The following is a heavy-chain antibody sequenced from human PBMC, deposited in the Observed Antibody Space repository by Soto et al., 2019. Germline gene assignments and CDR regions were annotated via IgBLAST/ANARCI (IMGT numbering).Heavy chain of an antibody. CDR3: AKRPGIVVVPAARPAYWFDP. CDR1: GFTFSSYA. V-gene: IGHV3-23*01. CDR2: ISGSGGST. Sequence: PGGSLRLSCAASGFTFSSYAMSWVRQAPGKGLEWVSAISGSGGSTYYADSVKGRFTISRDNSKNTLYLQMNSLRAEDTAVYYCAKRPGIVVVPAARPAYWFDPWGQGTLVTVSS. J-gene: IGHJ5*02. D-gene: IGHD2-2*01.